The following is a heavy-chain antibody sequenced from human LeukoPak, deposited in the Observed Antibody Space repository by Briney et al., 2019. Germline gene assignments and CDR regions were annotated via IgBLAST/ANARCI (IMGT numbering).Heavy chain of an antibody. CDR2: IYYSGST. CDR1: GGSVSSDSYY. CDR3: ARGSGYPRHFAY. V-gene: IGHV4-61*01. Sequence: SETLSLTCTVSGGSVSSDSYYWSWIRQPPGKGLEWIGYIYYSGSTNYNPSLKSRVTISVDTSKNQFSLKLSSVTAADTAVYYCARGSGYPRHFAYWGQGTLVTVSS. J-gene: IGHJ4*02. D-gene: IGHD5-12*01.